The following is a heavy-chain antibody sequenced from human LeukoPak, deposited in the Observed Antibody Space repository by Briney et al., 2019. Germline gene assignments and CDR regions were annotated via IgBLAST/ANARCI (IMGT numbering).Heavy chain of an antibody. J-gene: IGHJ3*01. CDR2: VKTDGNDK. CDR3: ARDSTQRRGNEYYDALDF. D-gene: IGHD4-23*01. Sequence: PRGSLRLSCTTSGFMFNNQWMTWVRQAPGKGLEWVANVKTDGNDKNFVDSVKGRFTISIDSAKKSMYLQMNSLRVEDTAVYYCARDSTQRRGNEYYDALDFWGQGTRVTVSS. V-gene: IGHV3-7*01. CDR1: GFMFNNQW.